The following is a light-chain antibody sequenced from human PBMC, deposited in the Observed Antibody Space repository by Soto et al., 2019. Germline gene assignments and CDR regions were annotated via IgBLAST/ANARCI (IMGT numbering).Light chain of an antibody. V-gene: IGKV3-15*01. Sequence: EIVMTQSPATLSVSPGERATLSCRASQSVSSNLAWYQQKPGQAPRLLIYGASTRATGIQARFSGSGSETEFNLTISSLQSEDFAVYYCQQYNNWPPPRTFGGGTKVEIK. CDR1: QSVSSN. J-gene: IGKJ4*01. CDR2: GAS. CDR3: QQYNNWPPPRT.